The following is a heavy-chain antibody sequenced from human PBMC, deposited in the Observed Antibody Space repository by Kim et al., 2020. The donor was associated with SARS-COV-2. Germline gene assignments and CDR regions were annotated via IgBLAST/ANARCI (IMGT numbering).Heavy chain of an antibody. Sequence: GGSLRLSCAASGFTSSDHFIDWVRQAPGKGLEWLGRTKSKAYSYVTEYAASVKGRFTISREDSKNSVYLQMNSLKTEDTAVYYCARIRGSYGEWGQGTLGTVAS. CDR3: ARIRGSYGE. CDR2: TKSKAYSYVT. J-gene: IGHJ4*02. V-gene: IGHV3-72*01. D-gene: IGHD1-26*01. CDR1: GFTSSDHF.